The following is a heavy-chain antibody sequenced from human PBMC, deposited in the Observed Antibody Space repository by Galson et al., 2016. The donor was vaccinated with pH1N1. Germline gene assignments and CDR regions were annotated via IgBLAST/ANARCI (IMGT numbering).Heavy chain of an antibody. CDR1: GFTFDDFA. CDR2: ISWNSGRI. V-gene: IGHV3-9*01. CDR3: AESTEQCVAPEWYFDL. J-gene: IGHJ2*01. D-gene: IGHD6-19*01. Sequence: SLRLSCAASGFTFDDFAMHWVRQIPGKGLEWVSGISWNSGRIVYADSVKGRFTISRDNNKNSLYLQMNSLRSEDTALYYCAESTEQCVAPEWYFDLWGRGSLVTVSS.